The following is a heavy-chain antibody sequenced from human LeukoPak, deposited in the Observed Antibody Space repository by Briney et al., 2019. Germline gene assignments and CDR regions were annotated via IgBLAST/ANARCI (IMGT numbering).Heavy chain of an antibody. V-gene: IGHV4-31*03. CDR1: GGSISSGGHF. Sequence: SETLSLTCTVSGGSISSGGHFWNWIRQHPGRGLEWIGSIYYSGSTYYNPSLKSRVTISVDTSKNQFSLKLSSVTAADTAVYYCALRRDGYNSIDYWGQGTLVTVSS. J-gene: IGHJ4*02. CDR3: ALRRDGYNSIDY. D-gene: IGHD5-24*01. CDR2: IYYSGST.